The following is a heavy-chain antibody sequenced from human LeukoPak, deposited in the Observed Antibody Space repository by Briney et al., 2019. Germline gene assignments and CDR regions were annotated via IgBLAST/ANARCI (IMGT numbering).Heavy chain of an antibody. D-gene: IGHD3-3*01. J-gene: IGHJ4*02. CDR3: ATSVLRFLEWLEELDY. V-gene: IGHV4-39*01. CDR1: GFTFSSYA. CDR2: IYYSGST. Sequence: PGGSLRLSCAASGFTFSSYAMSWVRQPPGKGLEWIGSIYYSGSTYYNPSLKSRVTISVDTSKNQFSLKLSSVTAADTAVYYCATSVLRFLEWLEELDYWGQGTLVTVSS.